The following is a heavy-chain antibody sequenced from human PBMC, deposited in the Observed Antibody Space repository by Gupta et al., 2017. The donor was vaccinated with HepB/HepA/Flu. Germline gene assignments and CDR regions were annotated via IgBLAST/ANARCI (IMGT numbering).Heavy chain of an antibody. Sequence: QVQLVQSGTEVKKSGASVKGSCQASGYTFTRYSMHWVRQAPGQGLEWMGIVNPSGGRTSYAQKFQGRVSMTRDTSTSTVYMELTSLRSEDTAVYFCARDGYSGSYGILDYWGQGTLVTVSS. V-gene: IGHV1-46*01. CDR2: VNPSGGRT. D-gene: IGHD1-26*01. CDR3: ARDGYSGSYGILDY. CDR1: GYTFTRYS. J-gene: IGHJ4*02.